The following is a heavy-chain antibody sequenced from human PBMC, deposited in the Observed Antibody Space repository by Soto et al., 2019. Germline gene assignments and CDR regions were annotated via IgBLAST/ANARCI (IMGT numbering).Heavy chain of an antibody. Sequence: GGSLRLSCAASGFTFSNYAMSWVRQAPGKGLEWVSAIGGSGGGTNYADSVKGRFTISRDNSKNTLYLQMNSLRAEDTAVYYRAKGEYSGSYTTFDYWGQGSLVTVSS. CDR2: IGGSGGGT. J-gene: IGHJ4*02. D-gene: IGHD1-26*01. CDR1: GFTFSNYA. CDR3: AKGEYSGSYTTFDY. V-gene: IGHV3-23*01.